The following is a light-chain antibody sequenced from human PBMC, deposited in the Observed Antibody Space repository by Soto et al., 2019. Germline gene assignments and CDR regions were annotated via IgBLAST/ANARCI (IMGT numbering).Light chain of an antibody. Sequence: DIQMTQSPSTLSGSVGGRVTMTGRASQTISSWLAWYQQKPGKAAKPLIYKAPTLKSGVPSRFSGSGSGTEFTLTISSMQPDDFATYYCQHYNSYSEAFGQGTKV. CDR2: KAP. CDR1: QTISSW. V-gene: IGKV1-5*03. CDR3: QHYNSYSEA. J-gene: IGKJ1*01.